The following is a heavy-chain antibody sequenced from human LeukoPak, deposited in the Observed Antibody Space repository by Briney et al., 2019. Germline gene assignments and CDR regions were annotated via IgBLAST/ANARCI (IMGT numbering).Heavy chain of an antibody. V-gene: IGHV3-20*04. CDR3: VREEGFCSGGSCYAY. J-gene: IGHJ4*02. CDR1: GFTFDDYG. D-gene: IGHD2-15*01. CDR2: VNWNGGST. Sequence: PGGCLRLSCAASGFTFDDYGMSWVRQAPGKGLEWVSIVNWNGGSTGYADSVKGRFTISRDNAKNSLYLQMNSLRAEDTALYYCVREEGFCSGGSCYAYWGQGTLVTVSS.